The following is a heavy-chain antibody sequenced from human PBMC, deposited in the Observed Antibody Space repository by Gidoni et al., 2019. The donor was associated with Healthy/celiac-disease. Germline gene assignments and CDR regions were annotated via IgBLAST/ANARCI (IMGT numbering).Heavy chain of an antibody. D-gene: IGHD4-17*01. Sequence: GSTYYNPSLKSRVTISVDTSKNQFSLKLSSVTAADTAVYYCARHDYGDYLFAFDIWGQGTMVTVSS. J-gene: IGHJ3*02. CDR3: ARHDYGDYLFAFDI. CDR2: GST. V-gene: IGHV4-39*01.